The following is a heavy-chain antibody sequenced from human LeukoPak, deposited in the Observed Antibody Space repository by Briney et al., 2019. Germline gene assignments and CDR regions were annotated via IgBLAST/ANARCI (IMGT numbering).Heavy chain of an antibody. CDR2: ISYDGNNI. CDR1: GFTFSSSS. D-gene: IGHD3-22*01. J-gene: IGHJ3*02. V-gene: IGHV3-30*03. CDR3: ARVDSSGYYLDDAFDI. Sequence: GGSLRLSCAASGFTFSSSSMHWVRRAPGKGLEWVAVISYDGNNIHYADSVKGRFTISRDNSKNTLYLQMNSLRAEDTAVYYCARVDSSGYYLDDAFDIWGQGTMVTVSS.